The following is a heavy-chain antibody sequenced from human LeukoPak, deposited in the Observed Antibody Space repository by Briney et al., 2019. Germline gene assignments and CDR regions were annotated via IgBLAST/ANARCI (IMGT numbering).Heavy chain of an antibody. J-gene: IGHJ6*02. Sequence: ASVKVSCKASGYTFTGYYMHWVRRAPGQGLEWMGWINPNSGGTNYAQKFQGWVTMTRDTSISTAYMELSRLRSDDTAVYYCARGGTHGYYYYGMDVWGQGTTVTVSS. D-gene: IGHD1-7*01. CDR3: ARGGTHGYYYYGMDV. CDR2: INPNSGGT. V-gene: IGHV1-2*04. CDR1: GYTFTGYY.